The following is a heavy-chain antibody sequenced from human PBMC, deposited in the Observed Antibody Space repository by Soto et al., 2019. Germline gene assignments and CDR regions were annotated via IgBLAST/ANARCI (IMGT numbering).Heavy chain of an antibody. V-gene: IGHV3-30*18. CDR3: AKLYPAGTETYLGGFDY. Sequence: GGSLRLSCAASGFTFSSYGMHWVRQAPGKGLEWVALISYDGSNKYYADSVKGRFTISRDNSKNTLYLQVNSLRVEDTAVYYCAKLYPAGTETYLGGFDYWGQGTLVTVSS. CDR1: GFTFSSYG. J-gene: IGHJ4*02. D-gene: IGHD7-27*01. CDR2: ISYDGSNK.